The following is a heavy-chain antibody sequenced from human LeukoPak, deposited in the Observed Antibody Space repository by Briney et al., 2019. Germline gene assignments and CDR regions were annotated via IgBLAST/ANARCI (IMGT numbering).Heavy chain of an antibody. D-gene: IGHD4-17*01. CDR2: IYHSGST. CDR3: ARFTVTTFYFDY. Sequence: SETLSLTCTVSGGSISNGDHYWSWIRQPPGKGLEWIGYIYHSGSTYYNPSLKSRVTISVDRSKNQFSLKLSSVTAADTAVYYCARFTVTTFYFDYWGQGTLVTVSS. CDR1: GGSISNGDHY. J-gene: IGHJ4*02. V-gene: IGHV4-30-2*01.